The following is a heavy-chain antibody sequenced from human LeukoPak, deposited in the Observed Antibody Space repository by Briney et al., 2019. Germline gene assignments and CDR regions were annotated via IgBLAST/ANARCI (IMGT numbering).Heavy chain of an antibody. CDR1: GGSISGSISSYY. CDR2: IYYSGST. J-gene: IGHJ3*02. Sequence: SETLSLTCTVSGGSISGSISSYYWYWIRQPPGKGLEWIGYIYYSGSTNYKSSLKSRVTISVDTSKNQFSLKLSSVTAADTAVYYCARDPGSSGWWGAFDIWGQGTMVTVSS. V-gene: IGHV4-61*01. D-gene: IGHD6-19*01. CDR3: ARDPGSSGWWGAFDI.